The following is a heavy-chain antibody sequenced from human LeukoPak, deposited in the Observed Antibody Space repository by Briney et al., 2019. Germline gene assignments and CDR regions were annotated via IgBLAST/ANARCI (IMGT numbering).Heavy chain of an antibody. CDR2: IYPGDSDT. V-gene: IGHV5-51*01. J-gene: IGHJ4*02. Sequence: GESLKISCKASGYSFTNYWIAWVRQMPGKGLEWVGIIYPGDSDTRYSPSFQGQVTISADKSITTAYLQWSSLKASDTAMYYCARLTSGSFRGPLGYWGQGTLVTVSS. CDR3: ARLTSGSFRGPLGY. CDR1: GYSFTNYW. D-gene: IGHD1-26*01.